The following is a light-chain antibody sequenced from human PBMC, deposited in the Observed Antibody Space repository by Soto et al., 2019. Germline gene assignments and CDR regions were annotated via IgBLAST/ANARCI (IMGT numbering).Light chain of an antibody. CDR2: GNS. J-gene: IGLJ2*01. CDR3: QSYDSSLRGV. V-gene: IGLV1-40*01. Sequence: QSVLTQPPSVSGAPGQRVTISCTGSSSNIGAGYDVYWFQQFPGTAPKLLIYGNSNQPSGVPDRFSGSKSGTSASLAITGLQAEDEADYYCQSYDSSLRGVFGVGTKLTVL. CDR1: SSNIGAGYD.